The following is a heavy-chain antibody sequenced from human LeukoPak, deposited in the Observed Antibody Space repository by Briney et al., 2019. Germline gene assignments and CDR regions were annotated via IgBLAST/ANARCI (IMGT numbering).Heavy chain of an antibody. CDR3: ARDGYYYGSGSYYKVDFDY. J-gene: IGHJ4*02. D-gene: IGHD3-10*01. Sequence: GGSLRLSCSASGFTFTTYGMNWVRQAPGKGLEWVSYISSRSSTIYYADSVKGRFTISRDNAKNSLYLQMNSLRAEDTAVYYCARDGYYYGSGSYYKVDFDYWGQGTLVTVSS. CDR2: ISSRSSTI. V-gene: IGHV3-48*01. CDR1: GFTFTTYG.